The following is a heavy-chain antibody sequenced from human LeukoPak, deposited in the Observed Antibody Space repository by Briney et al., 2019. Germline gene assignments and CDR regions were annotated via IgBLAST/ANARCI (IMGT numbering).Heavy chain of an antibody. CDR3: AELGITMIGGV. V-gene: IGHV3-30*02. D-gene: IGHD3-10*02. J-gene: IGHJ6*04. Sequence: GGSLRLSCAASGFTFSSYGMHWVRQAPGKGLEWVAFIRYDGSHKYYADSVKGRFTISRDNSKNTLYLQVNSLRAEDTAVYYCAELGITMIGGVWGKGTTVTISS. CDR2: IRYDGSHK. CDR1: GFTFSSYG.